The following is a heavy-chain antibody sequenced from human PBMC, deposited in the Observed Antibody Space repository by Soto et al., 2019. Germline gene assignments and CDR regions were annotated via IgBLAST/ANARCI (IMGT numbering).Heavy chain of an antibody. Sequence: GGSLRLSCAASGFTFSNAWMSWVRQAPGKGLEWVGRIKRKTDGGTTDYAAPVKGRFTISRDDSKNTLYLQMNSLKTEDTAVYYCTTAGGYYDSSGSSWGQGTLVTVSS. CDR3: TTAGGYYDSSGSS. V-gene: IGHV3-15*01. CDR2: IKRKTDGGTT. J-gene: IGHJ4*02. D-gene: IGHD3-22*01. CDR1: GFTFSNAW.